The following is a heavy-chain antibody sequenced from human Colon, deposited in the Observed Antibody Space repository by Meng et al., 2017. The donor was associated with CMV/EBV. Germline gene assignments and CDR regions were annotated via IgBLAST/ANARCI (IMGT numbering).Heavy chain of an antibody. D-gene: IGHD3-16*01. V-gene: IGHV3-74*01. Sequence: GGSLRLSCAASGFTLSPYWMHWVRQGPGKGLLWVSRINPDGSSTSYADSVKGRFTISRDNAKNTVFLQMNSLRAEDTAVYYCALRLRNSDGMDVWGQGTTVTVSS. CDR2: INPDGSST. J-gene: IGHJ6*02. CDR3: ALRLRNSDGMDV. CDR1: GFTLSPYW.